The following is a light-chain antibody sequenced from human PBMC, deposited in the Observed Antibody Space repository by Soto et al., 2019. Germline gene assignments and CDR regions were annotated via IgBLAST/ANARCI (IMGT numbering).Light chain of an antibody. V-gene: IGLV2-8*01. CDR2: EVS. Sequence: QSVLTQPPSASGSPGQSVTIPCTGTSSDVGGYNYVSWYQQHPGKAPKLMIYEVSKRPSGVPDRFSGSKSGNTASLTVSGLQAKDEADYYCSSYAGSNNSYVFGTGTKVTV. CDR1: SSDVGGYNY. J-gene: IGLJ1*01. CDR3: SSYAGSNNSYV.